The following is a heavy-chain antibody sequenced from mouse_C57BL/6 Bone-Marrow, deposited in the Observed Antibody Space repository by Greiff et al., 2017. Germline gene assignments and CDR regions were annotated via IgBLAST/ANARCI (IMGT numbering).Heavy chain of an antibody. J-gene: IGHJ2*01. Sequence: VQLQQSGTVLARPGASVKMSCKTSGYTFTSYWMHWVKQRPGQGLEWIGAIYPGNSDTSYNQKFQGKAKLTAVTSASTAYMELSSLTNEDSAVYYCTRPYYYGSSYYFDYWGQGTTLTVAS. V-gene: IGHV1-5*01. CDR2: IYPGNSDT. D-gene: IGHD1-1*01. CDR1: GYTFTSYW. CDR3: TRPYYYGSSYYFDY.